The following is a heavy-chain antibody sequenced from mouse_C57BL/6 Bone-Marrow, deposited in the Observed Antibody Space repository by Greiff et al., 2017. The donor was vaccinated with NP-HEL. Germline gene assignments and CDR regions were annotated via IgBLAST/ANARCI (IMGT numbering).Heavy chain of an antibody. J-gene: IGHJ1*03. V-gene: IGHV1-18*01. CDR2: INPNNGGT. CDR1: GYTFTDYN. Sequence: VQLQQSGPELVKPGASVKIPCKASGYTFTDYNMDWVKQSHGKSLEWIGDINPNNGGTIYNQKFKGKATLTVDKSSSTAYMELRSLTSEYSAVYYSARDYYGPPYWYFDVWGTGTTVTVSS. D-gene: IGHD1-1*01. CDR3: ARDYYGPPYWYFDV.